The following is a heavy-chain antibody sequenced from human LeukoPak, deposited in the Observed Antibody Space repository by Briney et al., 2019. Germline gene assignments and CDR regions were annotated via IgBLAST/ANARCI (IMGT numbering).Heavy chain of an antibody. CDR1: GGSISSYY. D-gene: IGHD3-16*02. CDR2: IYYSGST. V-gene: IGHV4-59*01. Sequence: SETLSLTCTVSGGSISSYYWSWIRQPPGKGLEWIGYIYYSGSTNYNPSLESRVTISVDTSKNQFSLKLSSVTAADTAVYYCARDPLGDAFDIWGQGTMVTVSS. CDR3: ARDPLGDAFDI. J-gene: IGHJ3*02.